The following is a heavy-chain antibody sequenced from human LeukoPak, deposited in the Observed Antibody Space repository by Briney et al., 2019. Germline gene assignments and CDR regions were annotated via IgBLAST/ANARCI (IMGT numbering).Heavy chain of an antibody. Sequence: GGSLRRSCAAYGFTFSTYAMTWVRQAPGKGLEWVSGIYASGAATHYADTVKGRFTISRDNSKNTLYLQMNTLRVEDTAVYYCAKRPRDSSGYYLGAFDIWGQGTLVTVSS. D-gene: IGHD3-22*01. J-gene: IGHJ3*02. CDR2: IYASGAAT. CDR1: GFTFSTYA. CDR3: AKRPRDSSGYYLGAFDI. V-gene: IGHV3-23*01.